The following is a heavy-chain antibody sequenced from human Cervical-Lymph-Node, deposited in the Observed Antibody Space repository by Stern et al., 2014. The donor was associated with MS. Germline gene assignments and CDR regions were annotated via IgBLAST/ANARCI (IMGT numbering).Heavy chain of an antibody. D-gene: IGHD4-23*01. J-gene: IGHJ4*02. CDR2: IYPGASDP. V-gene: IGHV5-51*01. CDR3: ARHYLTAVAPDH. CDR1: GYRFANYW. Sequence: EVQLVQSGAEVKKSGESLKISCKGSGYRFANYWIGWVRQMPGKGLEWMGIIYPGASDPRYSPSFEGQVTISADKSTSTAFLHWSSLEASDTAIYYCARHYLTAVAPDHWGQGTLVTVSS.